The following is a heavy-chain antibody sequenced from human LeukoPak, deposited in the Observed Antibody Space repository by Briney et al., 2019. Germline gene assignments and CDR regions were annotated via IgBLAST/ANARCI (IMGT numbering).Heavy chain of an antibody. Sequence: PGGSLRLSCVASEFTFSAYGMSWVRQAPGTGLEWVGRIKSKADGGTIDYAAPVKGRFTISGDDSKNTLYLQMNSLKIEDTAVYYCTTKLLYQPDCWGQGTLVTVSS. CDR3: TTKLLYQPDC. J-gene: IGHJ4*02. CDR2: IKSKADGGTI. CDR1: EFTFSAYG. V-gene: IGHV3-15*01. D-gene: IGHD2-2*02.